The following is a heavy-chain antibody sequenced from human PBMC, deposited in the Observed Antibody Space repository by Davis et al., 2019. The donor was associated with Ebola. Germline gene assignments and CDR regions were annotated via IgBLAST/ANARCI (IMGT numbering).Heavy chain of an antibody. J-gene: IGHJ4*02. Sequence: ASVKVSCKASGGTFSSYAINWVRQATGQGLEWMGWMNPNSGNTGYAQKFQGRVTMTRNTSISTAYMELSSLRSEDTAVYYCARGRKIAVAGTDYWGQGTLVTVPS. V-gene: IGHV1-8*02. CDR3: ARGRKIAVAGTDY. CDR1: GGTFSSYA. D-gene: IGHD6-19*01. CDR2: MNPNSGNT.